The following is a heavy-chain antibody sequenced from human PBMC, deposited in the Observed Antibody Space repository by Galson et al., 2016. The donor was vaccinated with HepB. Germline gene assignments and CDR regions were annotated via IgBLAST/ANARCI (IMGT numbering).Heavy chain of an antibody. CDR2: SNSDGTIS. J-gene: IGHJ5*02. D-gene: IGHD4-23*01. Sequence: SLILSCAASGFAFGSHWMHWVRQVPGKGLVWVSRSNSDGTISNYADSVKGRFTISSDNAKNTLYLQMNSLRVEDTAVYYCGRDHSVVLTTAYNWFDPWGQGTLVTVSS. CDR3: GRDHSVVLTTAYNWFDP. CDR1: GFAFGSHW. V-gene: IGHV3-74*01.